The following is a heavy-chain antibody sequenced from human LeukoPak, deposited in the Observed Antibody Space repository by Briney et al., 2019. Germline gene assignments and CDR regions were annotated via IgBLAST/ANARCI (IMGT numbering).Heavy chain of an antibody. CDR1: RYTFSGHS. D-gene: IGHD1-14*01. CDR3: ARDTAATKDAFDI. Sequence: EASVKVSCKASRYTFSGHSMHWVRQAPGQGLEWMGWINPNSGGTNYAQKFQDRVTMTRDTSISTAYMELSSLRSDDTAVYYCARDTAATKDAFDIWGQGTMVTVSS. V-gene: IGHV1-2*02. CDR2: INPNSGGT. J-gene: IGHJ3*02.